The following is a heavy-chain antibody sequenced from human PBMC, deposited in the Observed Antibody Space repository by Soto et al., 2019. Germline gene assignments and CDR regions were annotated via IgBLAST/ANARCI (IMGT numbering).Heavy chain of an antibody. J-gene: IGHJ5*02. Sequence: ASVKVTCKTSGYTFSNYGITWVRQAPGQPLEWLGWISLYSDGTNYAQKFQGRVSMTTDTSTTTAYMELRSLRSDDTAVYYCARVVPGAEAWFGPWGQGTLVTVSS. D-gene: IGHD2-2*01. CDR2: ISLYSDGT. V-gene: IGHV1-18*01. CDR3: ARVVPGAEAWFGP. CDR1: GYTFSNYG.